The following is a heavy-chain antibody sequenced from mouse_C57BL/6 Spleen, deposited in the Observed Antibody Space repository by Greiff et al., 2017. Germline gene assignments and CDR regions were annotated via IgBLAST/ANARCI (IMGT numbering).Heavy chain of an antibody. CDR2: IYWDDDK. CDR1: GFSLSTSGMG. CDR3: ARSSITTVTDYYAMDY. J-gene: IGHJ4*01. Sequence: QVTLKVCGPGILQSSQTLSLTCSFSGFSLSTSGMGVSWIRQPSGKGLEWLAHIYWDDDKRYNPSLKSRLTISKDTSRNQVFLKITSVDTADTATYYCARSSITTVTDYYAMDYWGQGTSVTVSS. V-gene: IGHV8-12*01. D-gene: IGHD1-1*01.